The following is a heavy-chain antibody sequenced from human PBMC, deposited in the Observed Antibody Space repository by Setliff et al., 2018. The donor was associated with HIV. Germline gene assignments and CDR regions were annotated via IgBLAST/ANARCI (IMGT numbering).Heavy chain of an antibody. V-gene: IGHV4-38-2*01. CDR2: LFYGGST. Sequence: SETLSLTCAVSGYSISSGYYWGWIRQPPGKGLEWIGSLFYGGSTHYTPSFKSRVSISVDTSKNQFSLRLSSVTAADTAVYYCARFDDNGYWVDLWGQGTLVTVSS. D-gene: IGHD3-22*01. CDR3: ARFDDNGYWVDL. J-gene: IGHJ4*02. CDR1: GYSISSGYY.